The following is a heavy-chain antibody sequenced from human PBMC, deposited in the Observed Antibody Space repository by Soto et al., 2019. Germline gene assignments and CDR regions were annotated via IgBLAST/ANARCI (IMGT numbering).Heavy chain of an antibody. V-gene: IGHV1-2*04. D-gene: IGHD4-17*01. J-gene: IGHJ6*03. Sequence: ASVKVSCKASGYAFTGYYMHWVRQAPGQGLEWMGWMNPNSGGTSYAQKFQGWVTMTRDTSISTAYMELSRLRSEDTAVYYCARGYYGDYLGYYYYYMDVWGKGTTVTVSS. CDR3: ARGYYGDYLGYYYYYMDV. CDR2: MNPNSGGT. CDR1: GYAFTGYY.